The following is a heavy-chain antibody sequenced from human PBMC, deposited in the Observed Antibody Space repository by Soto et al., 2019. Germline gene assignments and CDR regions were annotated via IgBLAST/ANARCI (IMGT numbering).Heavy chain of an antibody. Sequence: SETLSLTCAVYGGSSSAYYWSWIRQPPGKGLEWIGQISHSGATDYNPSHKSRVSISGDTSKNQFSLILTSVTAADTAVYYCARQKNSWFYGMDVWGQGTTVT. D-gene: IGHD3-10*01. CDR1: GGSSSAYY. CDR3: ARQKNSWFYGMDV. CDR2: ISHSGAT. V-gene: IGHV4-34*01. J-gene: IGHJ6*02.